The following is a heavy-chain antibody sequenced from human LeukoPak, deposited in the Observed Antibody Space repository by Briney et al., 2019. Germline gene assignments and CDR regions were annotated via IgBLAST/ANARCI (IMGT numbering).Heavy chain of an antibody. D-gene: IGHD2-2*01. Sequence: PSETLSLTCTVSGGSTSSTSYYWCWIRQPPGKALEWIGSIFYSGSTYYNPSLKSRITISGDTSKNQFSLKLSSVTAADTAVYYCARTGSGVVPAAISIYRYYYYYYMDVWGKGTTVTVSS. CDR1: GGSTSSTSYY. J-gene: IGHJ6*03. V-gene: IGHV4-39*01. CDR3: ARTGSGVVPAAISIYRYYYYYYMDV. CDR2: IFYSGST.